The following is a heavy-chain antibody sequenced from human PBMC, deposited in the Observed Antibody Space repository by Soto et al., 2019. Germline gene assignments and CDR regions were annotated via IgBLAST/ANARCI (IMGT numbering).Heavy chain of an antibody. CDR1: GFFISSGNY. D-gene: IGHD2-15*01. CDR3: ARARWYDAFDV. J-gene: IGHJ3*01. CDR2: IFHGGNT. V-gene: IGHV4-38-2*01. Sequence: LSLTCAVSGFFISSGNYWGWIRKPPGKGLEWIGSIFHGGNTYYNPSLKSRVTISVDMSKNRFSLKLNSVTAADTAVYYCARARWYDAFDVWGQGTVVTVSS.